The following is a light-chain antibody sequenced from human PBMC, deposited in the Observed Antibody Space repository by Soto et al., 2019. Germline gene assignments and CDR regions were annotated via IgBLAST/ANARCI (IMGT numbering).Light chain of an antibody. Sequence: EIKINQSPSTVSASVGDRVTLTCRASQSISSWLAWYQQKPGKAPKLLIYKASSLDSGVPSRFSGSGSGTETTLTSITQPPDYSVYYCELDYNSYRTVGPGTKVDIK. V-gene: IGKV1-5*03. CDR3: ELDYNSYRT. CDR1: QSISSW. J-gene: IGKJ1*01. CDR2: KAS.